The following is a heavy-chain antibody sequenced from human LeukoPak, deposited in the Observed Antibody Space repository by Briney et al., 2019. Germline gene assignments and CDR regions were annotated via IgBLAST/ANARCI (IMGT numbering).Heavy chain of an antibody. CDR1: GFSFTGYW. Sequence: GESLKISCQASGFSFTGYWIGWVRQMPGKGLEWMGILYPGDSDTRYSPSFQGQVTMSADESISTAYLQWATLKASDSAMYYCARHSSTGIDYWGQGTLVTVSS. V-gene: IGHV5-51*01. D-gene: IGHD2-2*01. J-gene: IGHJ4*02. CDR3: ARHSSTGIDY. CDR2: LYPGDSDT.